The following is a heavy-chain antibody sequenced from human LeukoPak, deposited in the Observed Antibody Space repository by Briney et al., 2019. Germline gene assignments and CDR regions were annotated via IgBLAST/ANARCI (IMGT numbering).Heavy chain of an antibody. Sequence: GSLRLSCAASGLTFSSYTVSWVRQAPGKGLEWVSAISDSGGNTYYADSVKGRFTISRDNSKNTLYLQMNSLRAEDTAVYYCAKALEVTAIFGYWGQGTLVTVSS. CDR2: ISDSGGNT. CDR1: GLTFSSYT. J-gene: IGHJ4*02. CDR3: AKALEVTAIFGY. D-gene: IGHD2-21*02. V-gene: IGHV3-23*01.